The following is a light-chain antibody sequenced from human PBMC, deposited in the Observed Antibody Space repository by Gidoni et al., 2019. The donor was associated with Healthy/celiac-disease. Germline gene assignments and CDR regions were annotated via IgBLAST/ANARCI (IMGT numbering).Light chain of an antibody. J-gene: IGKJ1*01. CDR1: QGISSY. CDR3: QQYDSYPRT. CDR2: AAS. V-gene: IGKV1-8*01. Sequence: IRMAKAPSSFSASTGDKVTITCRASQGISSYLAWYQQKPGKAPNLLIYAASNLQSGVPSRFSGSGSGTDFTFTISCLQSEDFATYYCQQYDSYPRTFGQGTKVEIK.